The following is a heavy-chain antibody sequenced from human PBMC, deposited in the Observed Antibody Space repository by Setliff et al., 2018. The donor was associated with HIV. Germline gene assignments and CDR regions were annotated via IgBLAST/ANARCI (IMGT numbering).Heavy chain of an antibody. V-gene: IGHV5-51*01. J-gene: IGHJ4*02. CDR2: IYPDDSDT. D-gene: IGHD4-17*01. CDR1: GYSFTTYW. Sequence: GESLKISCKGSGYSFTTYWITWVRQMPGKGLEWMAMIYPDDSDTRYSPSFQGHVTISADKSISTAYLQWSSLKASDTAMYYCARGFYGDYYFDYWGQGTLVTVSS. CDR3: ARGFYGDYYFDY.